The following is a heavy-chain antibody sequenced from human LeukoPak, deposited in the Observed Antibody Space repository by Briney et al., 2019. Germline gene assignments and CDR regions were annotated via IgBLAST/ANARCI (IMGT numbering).Heavy chain of an antibody. CDR2: IWYDGSNK. D-gene: IGHD4-11*01. CDR1: RFTFSSYG. Sequence: QSGGSLRLSCAASRFTFSSYGVHWVRQAPGKGLEWVAVIWYDGSNKYYADSVKGRFTISRDNSKNTLYLQMNSLRAEDTAVYYCAKGDSNYYFDYWGQGTLVTVSS. CDR3: AKGDSNYYFDY. V-gene: IGHV3-33*06. J-gene: IGHJ4*02.